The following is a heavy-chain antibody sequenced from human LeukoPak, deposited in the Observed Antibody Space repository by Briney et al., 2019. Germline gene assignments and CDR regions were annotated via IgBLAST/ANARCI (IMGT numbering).Heavy chain of an antibody. CDR1: GGSISGYY. Sequence: PSETLSLTCTVSGGSISGYYYNWIRQPPGEGLEWIGYIHNSGRTNYNPSLKSRVTGFVDTSKNQVSLRLSSVTAADTAVYYCARHGTISGESYFDYWGQGALVTVSS. J-gene: IGHJ4*02. V-gene: IGHV4-59*08. D-gene: IGHD1-14*01. CDR2: IHNSGRT. CDR3: ARHGTISGESYFDY.